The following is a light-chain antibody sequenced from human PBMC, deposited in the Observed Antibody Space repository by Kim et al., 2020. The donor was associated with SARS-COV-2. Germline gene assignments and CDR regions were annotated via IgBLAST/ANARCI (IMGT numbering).Light chain of an antibody. Sequence: ASVGDTVTITCRASQDMRNSLAWYQQKPGKVPKLLIYGASTLQSGVPLRVSGSGSGTDFTLTISSQQPEDFATYYCQQLNSYSLTFGGGTKVDIK. CDR2: GAS. V-gene: IGKV1-9*01. CDR3: QQLNSYSLT. CDR1: QDMRNS. J-gene: IGKJ4*01.